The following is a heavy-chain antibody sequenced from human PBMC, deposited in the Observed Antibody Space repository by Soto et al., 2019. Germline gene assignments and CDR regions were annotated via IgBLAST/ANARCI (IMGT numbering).Heavy chain of an antibody. V-gene: IGHV4-59*08. J-gene: IGHJ4*02. Sequence: PSETLSLTCTVSGGSISSYYWSWIRQPPGKGLEWIGYIYHSGSTYYNPSLKSRVTISVDTSKNQFSLKLSSVTAADTAVYYCARAFDILTRYYFDYWGQGTLVTVSS. CDR2: IYHSGST. CDR1: GGSISSYY. CDR3: ARAFDILTRYYFDY. D-gene: IGHD3-9*01.